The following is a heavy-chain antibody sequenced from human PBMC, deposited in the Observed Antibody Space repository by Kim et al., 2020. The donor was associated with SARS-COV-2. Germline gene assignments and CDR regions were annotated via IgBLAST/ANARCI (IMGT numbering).Heavy chain of an antibody. D-gene: IGHD3-16*01. J-gene: IGHJ4*02. Sequence: GGRTYYADSVKGRFTISRDNSKNTLYLQMNSLRAEDTAVYYCAKEGGRDYWGQGTLVTVSS. CDR3: AKEGGRDY. CDR2: GGRT. V-gene: IGHV3-23*01.